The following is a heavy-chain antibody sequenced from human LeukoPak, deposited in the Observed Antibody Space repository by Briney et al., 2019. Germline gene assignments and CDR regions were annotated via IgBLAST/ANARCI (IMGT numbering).Heavy chain of an antibody. CDR3: ARAPYYYDSSGYYHSLKTGRLDV. J-gene: IGHJ6*02. CDR1: GFTFSSYS. D-gene: IGHD3-22*01. V-gene: IGHV3-48*04. Sequence: GGSLRLSCAASGFTFSSYSMNWVRQAPGKGLEWVSYISSSSSTIYYADSVKGRFTISRDNAKNSLYLQMNSLRAEDTAVYYCARAPYYYDSSGYYHSLKTGRLDVWGQGTTVTVSS. CDR2: ISSSSSTI.